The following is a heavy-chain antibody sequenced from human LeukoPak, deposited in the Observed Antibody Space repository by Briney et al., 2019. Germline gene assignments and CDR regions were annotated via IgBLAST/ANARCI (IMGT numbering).Heavy chain of an antibody. J-gene: IGHJ4*02. Sequence: PGGSLRLSCAASGFTFRSHGMSWVRQAPGKGLEWVSSIVGSGGRTYHADSVKGRFTISRDNSNNTVYLQLNSLTAEDTATHYCAKDHVYREPPHFDHWPQGTLVRVPS. D-gene: IGHD5/OR15-5a*01. CDR3: AKDHVYREPPHFDH. V-gene: IGHV3-23*01. CDR2: IVGSGGRT. CDR1: GFTFRSHG.